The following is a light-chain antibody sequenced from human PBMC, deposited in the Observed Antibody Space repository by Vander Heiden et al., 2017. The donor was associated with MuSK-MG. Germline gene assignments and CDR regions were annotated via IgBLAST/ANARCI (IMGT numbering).Light chain of an antibody. CDR3: QQSYSTPYT. Sequence: DIHIPQSPSSLSASVGDRVTITCRASQSISSYLNWYQQKPGKAPKLLIYAASSLQSGVPSRFSGSGSWTDFTLTISSLQPEDFATYYCQQSYSTPYTFGQGTKLEIK. CDR2: AAS. J-gene: IGKJ2*01. V-gene: IGKV1-39*01. CDR1: QSISSY.